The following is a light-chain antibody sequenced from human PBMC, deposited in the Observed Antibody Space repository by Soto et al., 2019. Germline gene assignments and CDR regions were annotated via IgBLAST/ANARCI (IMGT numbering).Light chain of an antibody. CDR1: QTFNNY. Sequence: DIQMTQSPSSLSASVGDRVTITCRTSQTFNNYLNWYQQRPGKVPKLLISAAVSLQSGVPSRFSGSGSGTDFTLTISSLQPEDSATYYCQQSYSTPWTFGQGTKVEVK. J-gene: IGKJ1*01. CDR3: QQSYSTPWT. V-gene: IGKV1-39*01. CDR2: AAV.